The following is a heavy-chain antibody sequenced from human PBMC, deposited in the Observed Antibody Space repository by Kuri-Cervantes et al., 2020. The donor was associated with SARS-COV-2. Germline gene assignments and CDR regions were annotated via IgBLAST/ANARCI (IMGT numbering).Heavy chain of an antibody. Sequence: SETLSLTCTVSGGSISSYYWSWIRQPAGKGLEWIGRIYTSGSTNYNPSLKSRVTMSVDTSKNQFSLKLSSVTAADTAVYYCARDSPGRHYDSSGYAPWPRYFDLWGRGTLVTVSS. J-gene: IGHJ2*01. V-gene: IGHV4-4*07. D-gene: IGHD3-22*01. CDR1: GGSISSYY. CDR3: ARDSPGRHYDSSGYAPWPRYFDL. CDR2: IYTSGST.